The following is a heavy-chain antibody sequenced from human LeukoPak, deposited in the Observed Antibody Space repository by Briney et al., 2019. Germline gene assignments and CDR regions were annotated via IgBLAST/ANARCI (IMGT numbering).Heavy chain of an antibody. CDR3: AISSGSYFDY. Sequence: SETLSLTCTVSGGSISSYYWSWIRQPPGKGPEWIGYIYYSGSTNYNPSLKSRVTISVDTSKNQFSLELSSVTAADTAVYYCAISSGSYFDYWGQGTLVTVSS. J-gene: IGHJ4*02. CDR2: IYYSGST. D-gene: IGHD1-26*01. V-gene: IGHV4-59*01. CDR1: GGSISSYY.